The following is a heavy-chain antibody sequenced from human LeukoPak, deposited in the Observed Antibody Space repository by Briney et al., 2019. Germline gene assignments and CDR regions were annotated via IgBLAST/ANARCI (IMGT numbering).Heavy chain of an antibody. J-gene: IGHJ4*02. Sequence: GGSLRLSCTASGFTFSDYAMSWVRQAPGKGLEWEGFIRNKAYGGTAEYAASVKGRFTNSRDDSKTIAYLQMNSLKTEDTAVYYCTREKRYFDWFQADYWGQGTLVTVSS. CDR3: TREKRYFDWFQADY. CDR1: GFTFSDYA. V-gene: IGHV3-49*04. CDR2: IRNKAYGGTA. D-gene: IGHD3-9*01.